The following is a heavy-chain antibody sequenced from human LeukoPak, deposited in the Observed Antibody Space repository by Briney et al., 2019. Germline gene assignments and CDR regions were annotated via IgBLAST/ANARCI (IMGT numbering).Heavy chain of an antibody. Sequence: ASVKVSCKASGYTFTSYGISWVRQAPGQGLEWMGWISAYNGNTNYAQKLQGRVTMTTDTSTSTAYMELSSLRSEDTAVYYCARVVPVYYDFWSGYYSPYFGYWGQGTLVTVSS. D-gene: IGHD3-3*01. CDR2: ISAYNGNT. CDR3: ARVVPVYYDFWSGYYSPYFGY. J-gene: IGHJ4*02. V-gene: IGHV1-18*01. CDR1: GYTFTSYG.